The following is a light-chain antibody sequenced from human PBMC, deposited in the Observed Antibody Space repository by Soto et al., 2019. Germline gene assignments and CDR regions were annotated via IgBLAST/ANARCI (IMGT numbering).Light chain of an antibody. CDR1: QGISHF. CDR3: LQHKSYPLT. Sequence: DIQMTQSPSAISASVGDRVTITCRASQGISHFLAWFQQKPGKVPKRLIYGSSNLQSGVPSRFSGSGSGTEFTLTISSLQPEDSATYYCLQHKSYPLTFGGGTKV. CDR2: GSS. V-gene: IGKV1-17*03. J-gene: IGKJ4*01.